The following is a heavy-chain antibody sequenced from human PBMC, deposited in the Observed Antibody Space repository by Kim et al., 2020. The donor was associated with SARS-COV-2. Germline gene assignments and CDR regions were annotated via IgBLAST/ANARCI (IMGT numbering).Heavy chain of an antibody. D-gene: IGHD3-22*01. V-gene: IGHV3-48*03. CDR1: GFSFSSYE. CDR3: ARARYDSSGGVFDY. CDR2: ITSISNTI. J-gene: IGHJ4*02. Sequence: GGSLRLSCAASGFSFSSYEMNWVRQAPGKGLEWVSYITSISNTIYYADSVKGRFTISRDNAKNSLYLQMNSLRAEDTAVYYCARARYDSSGGVFDYWGQGTPVTVSS.